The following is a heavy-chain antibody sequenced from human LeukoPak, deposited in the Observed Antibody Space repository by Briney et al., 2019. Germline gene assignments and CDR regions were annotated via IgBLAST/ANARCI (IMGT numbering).Heavy chain of an antibody. D-gene: IGHD5-18*01. V-gene: IGHV1-69*01. CDR3: ARAYRGYSFGIDC. CDR2: IIPIFGTA. Sequence: SVKVSCKASGGTFSSYAISWVRQAPGQGLEWMGGIIPIFGTANYAQKFQGRVTITADESTSTAYMELSSLRSEDTAVYYCARAYRGYSFGIDCWGQGTLVTVSS. CDR1: GGTFSSYA. J-gene: IGHJ4*02.